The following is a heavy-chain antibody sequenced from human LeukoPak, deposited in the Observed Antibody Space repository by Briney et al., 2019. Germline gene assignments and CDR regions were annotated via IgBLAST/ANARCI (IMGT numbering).Heavy chain of an antibody. CDR1: GFTFSSYG. CDR3: ARALTYYYDSSGGKNWFDP. V-gene: IGHV3-33*01. CDR2: IWYDGSNK. Sequence: GGSLRLSCAASGFTFSSYGMHWVRQAPGKGLEWVAVIWYDGSNKYYADSVKGRFTISRDNSKNTLYLQMNSLRAEDTAVYYCARALTYYYDSSGGKNWFDPWGQGTLVTVSS. D-gene: IGHD3-22*01. J-gene: IGHJ5*02.